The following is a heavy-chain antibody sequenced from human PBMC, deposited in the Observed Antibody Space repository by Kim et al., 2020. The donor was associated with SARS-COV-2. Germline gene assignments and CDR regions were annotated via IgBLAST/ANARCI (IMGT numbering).Heavy chain of an antibody. V-gene: IGHV4-4*07. D-gene: IGHD3-16*01. CDR3: ARDGGWLQGYFDY. Sequence: YNPSLKSRVTMAVDTPKNQFSLKLSSVTAADTAVYYCARDGGWLQGYFDYWGQGTLVTVSS. J-gene: IGHJ4*02.